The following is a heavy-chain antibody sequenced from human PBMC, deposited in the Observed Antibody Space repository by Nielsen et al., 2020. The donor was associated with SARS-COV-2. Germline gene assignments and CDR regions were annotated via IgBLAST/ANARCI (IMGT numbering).Heavy chain of an antibody. CDR3: ARGAAMVNY. CDR1: GHTFSSHD. J-gene: IGHJ4*02. D-gene: IGHD5-18*01. CDR2: MNPNSGNT. Sequence: ASVKVSCKASGHTFSSHDINCVRQATGQGLEWMGWMNPNSGNTGYAQKFQGRVTMTRNTSISTAYMELSSLRSEDTAVYYCARGAAMVNYWGQGTLVTVSS. V-gene: IGHV1-8*01.